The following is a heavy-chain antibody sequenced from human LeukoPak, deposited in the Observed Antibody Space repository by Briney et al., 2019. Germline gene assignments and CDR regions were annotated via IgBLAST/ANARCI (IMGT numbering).Heavy chain of an antibody. Sequence: QPGGSLRLSCAASGFNFRFYITNWVRQAPGKGLEWISYISSDAKTVNYADSVKGRFTISRDNAKNSLYLQMNSLSADDTAVYYCARVGSRYGPPNSWGQGTLVTVSS. CDR1: GFNFRFYI. J-gene: IGHJ4*02. V-gene: IGHV3-48*01. CDR3: ARVGSRYGPPNS. D-gene: IGHD5-18*01. CDR2: ISSDAKTV.